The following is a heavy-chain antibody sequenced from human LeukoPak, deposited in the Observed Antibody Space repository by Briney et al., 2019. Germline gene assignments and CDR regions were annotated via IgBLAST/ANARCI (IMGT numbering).Heavy chain of an antibody. D-gene: IGHD2-15*01. Sequence: ASVKVSCKASGYTFTSYAMNWVRQAPGQGLEWMGWINTTTGNPTYAQGFTGRFVFSLDTSVSTAYLQISSLKAEDTAVYYCARDADRERDIVVVVADGGNWFDPWGQGTLVTVSS. CDR2: INTTTGNP. V-gene: IGHV7-4-1*02. CDR1: GYTFTSYA. CDR3: ARDADRERDIVVVVADGGNWFDP. J-gene: IGHJ5*02.